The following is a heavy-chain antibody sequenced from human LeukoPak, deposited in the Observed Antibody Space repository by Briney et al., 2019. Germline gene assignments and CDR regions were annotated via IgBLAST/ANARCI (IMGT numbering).Heavy chain of an antibody. V-gene: IGHV3-30*04. J-gene: IGHJ4*02. CDR1: GFTFSSYA. CDR2: ISYDGSNK. D-gene: IGHD4-17*01. Sequence: GGSLRLSCAASGFTFSSYAMHWVRQAPGKGLEWVAVISYDGSNKYYADSVKGRFTISRDNSKNTLYLQMNSLRAEDTAVYYCARDSDYGDYVYFDYWGQGTLVTASS. CDR3: ARDSDYGDYVYFDY.